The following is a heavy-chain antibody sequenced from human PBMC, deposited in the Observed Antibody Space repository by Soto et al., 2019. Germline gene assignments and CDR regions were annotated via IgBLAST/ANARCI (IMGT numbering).Heavy chain of an antibody. J-gene: IGHJ5*02. CDR1: GYTFTSYD. Sequence: ASVKVSCKASGYTFTSYDINWVRQATGQGLEWMGWMNPNSGNTGYAQKFQGRVTMTRNTSISTAYMELSSLRSEDTAVYYCARGIVVVPAAMLGNKKNWFDPWGQGTLVTVSS. D-gene: IGHD2-2*01. CDR3: ARGIVVVPAAMLGNKKNWFDP. CDR2: MNPNSGNT. V-gene: IGHV1-8*01.